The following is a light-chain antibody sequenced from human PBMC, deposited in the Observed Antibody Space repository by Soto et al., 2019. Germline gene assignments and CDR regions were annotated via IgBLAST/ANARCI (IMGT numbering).Light chain of an antibody. Sequence: QSALTQPASVSGSPGQSITISCTGTNSDVGGYDYVSWYQQHPGKAPKLLIYDVSKRPSGVSNRFSGSKSGNTASLTISGLLTEDEADYYCSSFTGRTTWVFGGGIKLTVL. J-gene: IGLJ3*02. CDR3: SSFTGRTTWV. CDR1: NSDVGGYDY. V-gene: IGLV2-14*03. CDR2: DVS.